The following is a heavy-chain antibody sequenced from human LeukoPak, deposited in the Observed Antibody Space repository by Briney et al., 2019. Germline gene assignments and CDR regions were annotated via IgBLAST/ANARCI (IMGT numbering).Heavy chain of an antibody. CDR1: GGSFSGYY. CDR2: IYYSGST. Sequence: PSETLSLTCAVYGGSFSGYYWSWIRQPPGKGLEWIGTIYYSGSTYYNPSLTSRVTISVDTSKNQFPLKLSSVTAADTAVYYCARHKDYYYSYMDVWGKGTTVTISS. CDR3: ARHKDYYYSYMDV. J-gene: IGHJ6*03. V-gene: IGHV4-34*01.